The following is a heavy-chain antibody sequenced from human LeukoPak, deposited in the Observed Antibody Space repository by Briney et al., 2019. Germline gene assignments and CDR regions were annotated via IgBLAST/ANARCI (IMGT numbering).Heavy chain of an antibody. CDR3: ARDLRYCSSTSCYSTYYYYYMDV. D-gene: IGHD2-2*02. CDR2: ITPTFGTP. CDR1: GGTFSSYA. J-gene: IGHJ6*03. V-gene: IGHV1-69*05. Sequence: ASVKVSCKASGGTFSSYAISWVRQAPGQGLEWMGGITPTFGTPNYAQKFQGRVTITTDESTSTAYIELSSLRSEDTAVYYCARDLRYCSSTSCYSTYYYYYMDVWGKGTTVTVSS.